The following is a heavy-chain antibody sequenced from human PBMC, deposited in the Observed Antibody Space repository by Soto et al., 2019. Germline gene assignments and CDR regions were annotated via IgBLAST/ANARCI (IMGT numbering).Heavy chain of an antibody. J-gene: IGHJ6*02. D-gene: IGHD3-22*01. CDR1: GGTFSSYA. Sequence: QVQLVQSGAEVKKPGSSVKVSCKASGGTFSSYAISWVRQAPGQGLEWMGGIIPIFGTANYAQKFQGRVTFTADESTSTAYMELSSLRSEDTAVYYCAKYYYDSSGYYSDYYYGMDVWGQGTTVTVSS. CDR2: IIPIFGTA. V-gene: IGHV1-69*01. CDR3: AKYYYDSSGYYSDYYYGMDV.